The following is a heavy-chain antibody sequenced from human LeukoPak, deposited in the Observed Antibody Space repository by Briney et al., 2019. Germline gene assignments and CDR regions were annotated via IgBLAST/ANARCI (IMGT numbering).Heavy chain of an antibody. CDR3: ARREGIAARDNFYYYYGMDV. CDR2: IYPGDSDT. CDR1: GYSFTSYW. V-gene: IGHV5-51*01. Sequence: GESLKISCKGSGYSFTSYWIGWVRQMPGKGLEWMGIIYPGDSDTRYSSSFQGQVTISADKSISTAYLQWSSLKASDTAMYYCARREGIAARDNFYYYYGMDVWGQGTTVTVSS. D-gene: IGHD6-6*01. J-gene: IGHJ6*02.